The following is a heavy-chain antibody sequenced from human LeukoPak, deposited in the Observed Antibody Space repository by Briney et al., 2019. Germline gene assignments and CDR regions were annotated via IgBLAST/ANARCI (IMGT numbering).Heavy chain of an antibody. CDR1: GGSFSAYY. J-gene: IGHJ6*02. D-gene: IGHD3-16*01. V-gene: IGHV4-34*01. Sequence: KPSETLSLTCAVYGGSFSAYYWSWIRQPPGKGLEWIGEINHSGSTNYNPSLKSRVTISVDTSKNQFSLKLSSVTAADTAVYFCARADRGLMGDYYYVMDVWGRGTTVTVSS. CDR3: ARADRGLMGDYYYVMDV. CDR2: INHSGST.